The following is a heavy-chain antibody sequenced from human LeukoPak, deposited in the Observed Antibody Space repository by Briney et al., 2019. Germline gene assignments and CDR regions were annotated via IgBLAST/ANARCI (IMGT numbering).Heavy chain of an antibody. D-gene: IGHD6-13*01. CDR2: ISSSSSYI. V-gene: IGHV3-21*01. J-gene: IGHJ4*02. CDR3: ARDLSRVAADDY. CDR1: GFTFSSFA. Sequence: GGSLRLSCAASGFTFSSFAMSWVRQAPGKGLGWVSSISSSSSYIYYADSVKGRFTISRDNAKNSLYPQMNSLRAEDTAVYYCARDLSRVAADDYWGQGTLVTVSS.